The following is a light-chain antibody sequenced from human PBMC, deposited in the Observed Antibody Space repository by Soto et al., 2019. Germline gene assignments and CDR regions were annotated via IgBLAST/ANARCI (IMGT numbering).Light chain of an antibody. V-gene: IGLV2-14*01. Sequence: QSALTQPASVSGSPGQSITISCSGTNDDVAYYDYVSWYQHHPGKAPKVIIYEVGHRPSGVSDRFSGSTSGNTASLTISGLQAEDEADYYCSSYTSNTDPFVFGTGTKVTVL. CDR2: EVG. CDR3: SSYTSNTDPFV. CDR1: NDDVAYYDY. J-gene: IGLJ1*01.